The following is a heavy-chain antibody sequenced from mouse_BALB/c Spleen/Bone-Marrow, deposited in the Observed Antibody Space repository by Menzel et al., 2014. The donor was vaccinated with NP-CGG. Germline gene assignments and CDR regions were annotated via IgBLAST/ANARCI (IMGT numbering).Heavy chain of an antibody. J-gene: IGHJ2*01. CDR1: GFTFSSYI. CDR3: VRHRYDGYYFDY. Sequence: EVQGVESGGGLVQPGGSLKLSCAASGFTFSSYIMSWVRQTPEKRLEWVAYISNGGDITYYPDTVKGRFIISRDNAKNPLCLQMSSLKSEDTAMYYCVRHRYDGYYFDYWGQGTTLTVSS. V-gene: IGHV5-12-2*01. D-gene: IGHD2-14*01. CDR2: ISNGGDIT.